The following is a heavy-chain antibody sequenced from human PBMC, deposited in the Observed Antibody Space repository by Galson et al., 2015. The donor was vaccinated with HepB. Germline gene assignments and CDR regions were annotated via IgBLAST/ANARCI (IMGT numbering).Heavy chain of an antibody. CDR2: ISAYNGNT. D-gene: IGHD6-19*01. V-gene: IGHV1-18*01. J-gene: IGHJ4*02. CDR3: ARGVAVAEWYYFDY. CDR1: GYTFTTYG. Sequence: SVKVSCKAPGYTFTTYGITWVRQAPGQGLEWMGWISAYNGNTNYVQKLQGRVTMTTDTSTSTAYMELRSLRSDDTAVYYCARGVAVAEWYYFDYWGQGTLVTVSS.